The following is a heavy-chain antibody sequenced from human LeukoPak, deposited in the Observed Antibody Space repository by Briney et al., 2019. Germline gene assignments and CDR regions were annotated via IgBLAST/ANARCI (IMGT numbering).Heavy chain of an antibody. V-gene: IGHV4-34*01. CDR1: GGSFSGYY. D-gene: IGHD4-17*01. J-gene: IGHJ4*02. CDR2: INHSGST. Sequence: PSETLSLTCAVYGGSFSGYYWSWIRQPPGKGPEWIGEINHSGSTNYNPSLKSRVTISVDTSKNQFSLKLSSVTAADTAVYYCARDRYGRKSFDYWGQGTLVTVSS. CDR3: ARDRYGRKSFDY.